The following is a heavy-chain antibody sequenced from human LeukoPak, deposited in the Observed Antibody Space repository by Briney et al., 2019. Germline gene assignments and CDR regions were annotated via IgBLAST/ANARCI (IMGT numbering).Heavy chain of an antibody. CDR1: GGSISSSSYY. Sequence: PSETLSLTCTVSGGSISSSSYYWGWIRQPPGKGLEWIGSIYYSGSTYYNPSLKSRVTISVDTSKNRFSLKLSSVTAADTAVYYCARHSLYSSGYAFDIWGQGTMVTVSS. V-gene: IGHV4-39*01. J-gene: IGHJ3*02. D-gene: IGHD6-19*01. CDR2: IYYSGST. CDR3: ARHSLYSSGYAFDI.